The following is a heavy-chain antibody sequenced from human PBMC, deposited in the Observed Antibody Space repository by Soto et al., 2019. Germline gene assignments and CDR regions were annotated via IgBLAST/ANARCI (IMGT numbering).Heavy chain of an antibody. J-gene: IGHJ4*02. CDR2: LYKSGTT. CDR1: GDSIAGTFNY. Sequence: QVQLRASGPGLVKPSQTLTLTCSVFGDSIAGTFNYWGWVRQNPGKGLECIGYLYKSGTTFYNPSLKSRVTMSIDTSQNLFSLKLSSVTVADTAVYYCVRDSGDVSGVGFDYWGQGTLVTVSS. D-gene: IGHD3-3*01. V-gene: IGHV4-31*03. CDR3: VRDSGDVSGVGFDY.